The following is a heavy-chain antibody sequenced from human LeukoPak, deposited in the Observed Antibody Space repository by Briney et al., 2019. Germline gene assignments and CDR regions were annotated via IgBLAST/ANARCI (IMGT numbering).Heavy chain of an antibody. J-gene: IGHJ5*02. CDR3: ATDMVLTYYYVSSGCYLVS. Sequence: ASLTVSCPASGNTFTSYDMHWVRQAPRQGLEWMGRSKSSGGSTSYAQKIQGRDTMTIDTSTSPVYMELSSMRSEDTAVHYCATDMVLTYYYVSSGCYLVSWGQGTLVTVS. CDR2: SKSSGGST. V-gene: IGHV1-46*03. CDR1: GNTFTSYD. D-gene: IGHD3-22*01.